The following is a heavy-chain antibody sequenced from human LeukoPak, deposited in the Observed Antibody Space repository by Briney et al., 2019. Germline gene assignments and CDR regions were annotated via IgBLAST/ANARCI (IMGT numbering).Heavy chain of an antibody. V-gene: IGHV3-72*01. J-gene: IGHJ3*02. Sequence: GGSLRLSCAASGFTFSDYLMDWVRQAPGKGLEWVGRIRKKDKSYTTQYAPSVEGRFTISRDDSKSSLYLQMNSLKAEDTAVYYCSRDGSSSDWSAFDIWGQGTLVTVSS. CDR2: IRKKDKSYTT. CDR3: SRDGSSSDWSAFDI. CDR1: GFTFSDYL. D-gene: IGHD6-25*01.